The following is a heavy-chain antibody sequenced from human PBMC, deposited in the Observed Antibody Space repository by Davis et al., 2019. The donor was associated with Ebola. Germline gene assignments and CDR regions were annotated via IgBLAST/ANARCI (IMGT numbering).Heavy chain of an antibody. Sequence: ASVKVSCKASGYNFTRYAIHWVRQAPGQRPEWMGWIIVDNRNTKYSQKFQDRVTITRDTSASTVYMEVSSLTSEDTAVYYCARGAYPTFDYWGQETLVTVSS. D-gene: IGHD1-26*01. V-gene: IGHV1-3*01. J-gene: IGHJ4*02. CDR3: ARGAYPTFDY. CDR1: GYNFTRYA. CDR2: IIVDNRNT.